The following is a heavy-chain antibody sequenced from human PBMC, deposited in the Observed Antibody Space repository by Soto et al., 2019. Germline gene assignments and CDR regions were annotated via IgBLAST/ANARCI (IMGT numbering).Heavy chain of an antibody. CDR2: IYYSGST. Sequence: SETLSLTCTISGGSISSGDYYWSWIRQPPGKGLEWIGYIYYSGSTYYNPSLKSRVTISVDTSKNQFSLKLSSVTAADTAVYYCAGYCSSPSCFASWGQGPLVTSPQ. D-gene: IGHD2-2*01. CDR1: GGSISSGDYY. J-gene: IGHJ5*01. CDR3: AGYCSSPSCFAS. V-gene: IGHV4-30-4*01.